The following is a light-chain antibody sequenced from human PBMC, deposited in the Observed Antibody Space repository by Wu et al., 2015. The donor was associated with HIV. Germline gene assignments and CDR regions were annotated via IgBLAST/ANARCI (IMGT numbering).Light chain of an antibody. CDR3: QQTFETPRT. V-gene: IGKV1-39*01. CDR2: SAS. Sequence: DIQMTQSPSTQSASVGDRVTITCRASQSISSWLAWYQQKPGKAPNLLIYSASNLQSGVSPRFSGRGSGTDFSLTIYSLQPEDFATYYCQQTFETPRTFGQGTKVEV. J-gene: IGKJ1*01. CDR1: QSISSW.